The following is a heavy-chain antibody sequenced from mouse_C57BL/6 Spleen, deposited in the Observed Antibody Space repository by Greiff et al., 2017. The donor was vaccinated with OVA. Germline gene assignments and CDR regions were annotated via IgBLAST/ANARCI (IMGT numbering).Heavy chain of an antibody. CDR3: ANYGSSYGYAMDY. J-gene: IGHJ4*01. D-gene: IGHD1-1*01. Sequence: EVMLVESGGDLVKPGGSLKLSCAASGFTFSSYGMSWVRQTPDKRLEWVATISSGGSYTYYPDSVKGRFTISRDNAKNTLYLQMSSLKSEDTAMYYCANYGSSYGYAMDYWGQGTSVTVSS. CDR1: GFTFSSYG. CDR2: ISSGGSYT. V-gene: IGHV5-6*02.